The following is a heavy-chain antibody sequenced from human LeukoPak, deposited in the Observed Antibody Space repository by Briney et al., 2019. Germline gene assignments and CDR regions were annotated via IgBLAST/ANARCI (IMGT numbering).Heavy chain of an antibody. CDR1: GGSISSYY. Sequence: SETLSLTCTVSGGSISSYYWSWIRQPAGKGLEWIGRIYTSGSTNYNPSLKSRVTMSVDTSKNQFSLKLSSVTAADTAVYYCAIAWADYYDSSGYYDNWFDPWGQGTLVTVSS. CDR2: IYTSGST. D-gene: IGHD3-22*01. V-gene: IGHV4-4*07. J-gene: IGHJ5*02. CDR3: AIAWADYYDSSGYYDNWFDP.